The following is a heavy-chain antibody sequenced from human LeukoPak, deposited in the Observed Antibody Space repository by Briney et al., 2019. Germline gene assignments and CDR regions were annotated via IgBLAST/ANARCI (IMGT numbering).Heavy chain of an antibody. CDR3: ARSPFGEGDYYYYYGMDV. Sequence: PSETLSLTCTVSGCSISRYYWSWIRQPPGKGLEWVGYIYYSGSTNYNPSLKSRVTISVDTSKNQFSLKLSSVTAADTALYYCARSPFGEGDYYYYYGMDVWGQGTTVTVSS. V-gene: IGHV4-59*12. J-gene: IGHJ6*02. CDR2: IYYSGST. D-gene: IGHD3-10*01. CDR1: GCSISRYY.